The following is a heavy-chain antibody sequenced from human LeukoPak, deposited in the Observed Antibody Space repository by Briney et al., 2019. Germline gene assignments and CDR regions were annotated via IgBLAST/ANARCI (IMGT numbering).Heavy chain of an antibody. D-gene: IGHD2-21*02. V-gene: IGHV4-34*01. J-gene: IGHJ3*02. CDR2: INHSGST. CDR3: ARSHKPSARYQPPWGLRAFDI. Sequence: SETLSLTCAVYGGSFSGYYWSWIRQPPGKGLEWIGEINHSGSTNYNPSLKSRVTISVDTSKNQFSLKLSSVTAADTAVYYCARSHKPSARYQPPWGLRAFDIWGQGTMVTVSS. CDR1: GGSFSGYY.